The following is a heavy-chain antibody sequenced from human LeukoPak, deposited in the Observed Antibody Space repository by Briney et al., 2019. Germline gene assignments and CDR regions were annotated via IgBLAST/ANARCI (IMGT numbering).Heavy chain of an antibody. Sequence: ASVKVSCKSSGYTFSDYYMHWVRQAPGKGFEWMGWINPNSGDTHYERMFQGRVTMTRDTSINAAYMELRRVRSDDTAVYYCAKSAQYSSAWFTGCFDYWGQGSLVTVSS. CDR1: GYTFSDYY. D-gene: IGHD4-11*01. V-gene: IGHV1-2*02. CDR2: INPNSGDT. J-gene: IGHJ4*02. CDR3: AKSAQYSSAWFTGCFDY.